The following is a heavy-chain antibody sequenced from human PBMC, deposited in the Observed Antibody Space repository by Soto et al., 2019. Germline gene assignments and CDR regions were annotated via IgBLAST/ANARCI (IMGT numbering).Heavy chain of an antibody. J-gene: IGHJ5*02. D-gene: IGHD2-2*02. CDR3: ARGHGDIVVVPAAILEWFDP. V-gene: IGHV6-1*01. Sequence: PSQTLSLTCAISGDSVSSNSAAWNWIRQSPSRGLEWLGRTYYRSKWYNDYAVSVKSRITINPDTSKNQFSLQLNSVTPEDTAVYYCARGHGDIVVVPAAILEWFDPWGQGTLVTVSS. CDR2: TYYRSKWYN. CDR1: GDSVSSNSAA.